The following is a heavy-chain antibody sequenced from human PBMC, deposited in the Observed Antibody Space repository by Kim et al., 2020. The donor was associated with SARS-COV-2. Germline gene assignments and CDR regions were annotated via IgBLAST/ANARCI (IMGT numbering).Heavy chain of an antibody. D-gene: IGHD3-3*02. CDR2: ISYDGSNK. CDR3: SASILLDYDY. CDR1: GFTFSSYG. V-gene: IGHV3-30*03. J-gene: IGHJ4*02. Sequence: GGSLRLSCAASGFTFSSYGMHWVRQAPGKGLEWVAVISYDGSNKYYADSVKGQFTISRDNSKNTLYLQMNSLRAEDTAVYYCSASILLDYDYWGQGTLVTVSS.